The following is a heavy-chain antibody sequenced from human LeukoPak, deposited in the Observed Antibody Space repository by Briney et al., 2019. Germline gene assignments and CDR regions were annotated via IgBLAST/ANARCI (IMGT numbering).Heavy chain of an antibody. V-gene: IGHV3-23*01. Sequence: GGSLRLSCAASGFTFSSYAMSWVRQAPGKGLEWVSAISGSGGSTYYADSVKGRFTISRDNSKNTLYLQINSLRAEDTAVYYCAKAIAVAGDEYYFDYWGQGTLVTVSS. D-gene: IGHD6-19*01. CDR3: AKAIAVAGDEYYFDY. J-gene: IGHJ4*02. CDR2: ISGSGGST. CDR1: GFTFSSYA.